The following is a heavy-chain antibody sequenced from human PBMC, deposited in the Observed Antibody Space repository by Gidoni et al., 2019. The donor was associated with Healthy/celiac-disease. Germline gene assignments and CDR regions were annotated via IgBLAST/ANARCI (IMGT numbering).Heavy chain of an antibody. CDR2: ST. CDR3: ARQYYDFWSGPYYFDY. V-gene: IGHV4-39*01. Sequence: STYYNPSLKSRVTISVDTSKNQFSLKLSSVTAADTAVYYCARQYYDFWSGPYYFDYWGQGTLVTVSS. D-gene: IGHD3-3*01. J-gene: IGHJ4*02.